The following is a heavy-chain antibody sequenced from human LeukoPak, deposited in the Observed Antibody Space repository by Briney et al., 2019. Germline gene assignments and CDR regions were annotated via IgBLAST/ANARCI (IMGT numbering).Heavy chain of an antibody. CDR2: IIHMLGST. D-gene: IGHD5-18*01. Sequence: SVKVSFKASGGTFNNHAISWVRQAPRQRLEWMGGIIHMLGSTNYAQKFQGRITITADESTRTAWMELSSLRSEDTAVYYCAISSSGYTYGYVSGWFDPWGQGTLVTVSS. CDR1: GGTFNNHA. J-gene: IGHJ5*02. V-gene: IGHV1-69*01. CDR3: AISSSGYTYGYVSGWFDP.